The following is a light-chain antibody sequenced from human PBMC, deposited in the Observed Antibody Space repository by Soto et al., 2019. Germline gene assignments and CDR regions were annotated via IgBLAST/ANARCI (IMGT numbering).Light chain of an antibody. CDR1: SSDVGGYNY. Sequence: QSALTQPASVSGSPGQSITISCTGTSSDVGGYNYVSWYQQHPGKAPQLMVYDVSNRPSGVSNRISGSKSSNTASLTISGLQAEDEADYYCCSYTSSSTLDVVFGGGTKLTVL. CDR2: DVS. V-gene: IGLV2-14*01. J-gene: IGLJ2*01. CDR3: CSYTSSSTLDVV.